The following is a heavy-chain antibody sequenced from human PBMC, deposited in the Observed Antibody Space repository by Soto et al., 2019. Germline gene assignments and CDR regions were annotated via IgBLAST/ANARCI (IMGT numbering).Heavy chain of an antibody. J-gene: IGHJ4*02. V-gene: IGHV6-1*01. CDR2: TYYRSNWRH. CDR3: ARGVAGSGFDL. Sequence: SQTLSVTCVISGDSVSSNTAAWNWIRSSPSRGLEWLGRTYYRSNWRHDYAVSVKSRITVNPDTSKNHFSPQLNSVTPDDTAVYYCARGVAGSGFDLWGQGTLVTVSS. D-gene: IGHD6-19*01. CDR1: GDSVSSNTAA.